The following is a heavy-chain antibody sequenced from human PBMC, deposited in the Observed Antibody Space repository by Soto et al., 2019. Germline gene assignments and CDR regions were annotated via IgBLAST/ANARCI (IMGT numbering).Heavy chain of an antibody. J-gene: IGHJ4*02. CDR3: ASKGLAAAGILIDH. Sequence: SSVQVSCKASGYTFTRYDINWVRQATGQGLEWMGWMNPNSGNTGYAQKFQGRVTMTRNTSISTAYMELSSLRSEDTAVYYCASKGLAAAGILIDHWGQGTSVTGSS. CDR1: GYTFTRYD. V-gene: IGHV1-8*01. CDR2: MNPNSGNT. D-gene: IGHD6-13*01.